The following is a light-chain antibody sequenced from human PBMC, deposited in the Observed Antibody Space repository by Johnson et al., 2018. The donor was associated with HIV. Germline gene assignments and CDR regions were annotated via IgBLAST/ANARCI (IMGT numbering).Light chain of an antibody. V-gene: IGLV1-51*02. CDR3: GTWDSSLSAYV. CDR2: ENN. CDR1: SSNIGNNY. J-gene: IGLJ1*01. Sequence: QSVLTQPPSVSAAPGQKVTISCSGSSSNIGNNYVSWYQQLPGTAPKLLIYENNKRPSGIPDRFSGSQSGTSATLGITGLQTGAEADDYCGTWDSSLSAYVFGTGTKVTGL.